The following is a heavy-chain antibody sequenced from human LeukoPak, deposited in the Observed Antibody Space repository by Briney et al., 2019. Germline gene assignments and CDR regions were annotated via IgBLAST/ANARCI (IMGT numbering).Heavy chain of an antibody. J-gene: IGHJ3*01. Sequence: SETLSLTCTVSGGSIRSYYWSWIRQPPGERLEWIGYISPPGGTDYNPSLMSRVTMSVDTSKNRLSLTLRSVTAADTAVYYCARLSAAVHLGAFDLWGQETMVTVSS. CDR1: GGSIRSYY. D-gene: IGHD3-3*01. V-gene: IGHV4-4*09. CDR2: ISPPGGT. CDR3: ARLSAAVHLGAFDL.